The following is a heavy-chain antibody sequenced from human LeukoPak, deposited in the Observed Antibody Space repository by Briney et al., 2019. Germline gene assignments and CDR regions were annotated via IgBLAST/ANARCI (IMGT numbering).Heavy chain of an antibody. CDR3: ARGGLYGDYAYFDY. V-gene: IGHV3-30*03. D-gene: IGHD4-17*01. CDR2: ISYDGSNK. J-gene: IGHJ4*02. CDR1: GFTFSSYG. Sequence: GSLRPSCAASGFTFSSYGMHWVRQAPGKGLEWVAVISYDGSNKYYADSVKGRFTISRDNSKNTLYLQMNSLRAEDTAVYYCARGGLYGDYAYFDYWGQGTLVTVSS.